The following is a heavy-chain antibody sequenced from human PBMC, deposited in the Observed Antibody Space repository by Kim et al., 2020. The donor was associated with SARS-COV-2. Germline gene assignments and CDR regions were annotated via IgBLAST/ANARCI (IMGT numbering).Heavy chain of an antibody. V-gene: IGHV1-18*01. Sequence: YAPKLQGRVTMTTDTSTSTAYMELRSLRSDDTAVYYCARVGYSSGWYDDYWGQGTLVTVSS. CDR3: ARVGYSSGWYDDY. D-gene: IGHD6-19*01. J-gene: IGHJ4*02.